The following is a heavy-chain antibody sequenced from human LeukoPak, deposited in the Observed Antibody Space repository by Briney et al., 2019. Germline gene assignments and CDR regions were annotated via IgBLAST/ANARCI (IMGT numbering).Heavy chain of an antibody. CDR2: INPNSGGT. D-gene: IGHD6-13*01. V-gene: IGHV1-2*02. Sequence: ASVKVPCKASGYTFTGYYMHWVRQAPGQGLEWMGWINPNSGGTNYAQKFQGRVTMTRDTSISTAYMELSRLRSDDTAVYYCARVRSSWLRVNYYYYMDVWGKGTTVTVSS. CDR1: GYTFTGYY. CDR3: ARVRSSWLRVNYYYYMDV. J-gene: IGHJ6*03.